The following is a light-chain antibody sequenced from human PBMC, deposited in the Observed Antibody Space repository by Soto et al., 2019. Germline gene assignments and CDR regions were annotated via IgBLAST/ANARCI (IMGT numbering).Light chain of an antibody. Sequence: EIVLTQSPGTLSLSPGERVTLSCRASQSVTSSFLGWYQQKPGQAPRLLIYGASTRATGIPDRFSGSGSGTDCALTLSRLEAEDFAVYYCHQYGSSPLTFGGGTKVEI. CDR1: QSVTSSF. V-gene: IGKV3-20*01. CDR2: GAS. J-gene: IGKJ4*01. CDR3: HQYGSSPLT.